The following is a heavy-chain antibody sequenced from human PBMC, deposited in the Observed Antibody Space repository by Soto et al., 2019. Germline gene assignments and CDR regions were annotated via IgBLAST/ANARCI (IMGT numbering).Heavy chain of an antibody. CDR2: IIPYYNTL. J-gene: IGHJ4*02. Sequence: QAQVVQSGAEVRKPGSSVKLSCKASEGTFNSYAIAWVRQAPGQGLEWMGGIIPYYNTLNYAQKFQDRVTITADDSTTTVYMGLSSLRSDDTAVYFCASGASRWYPYFFDSWAQGTRVTVSS. CDR1: EGTFNSYA. CDR3: ASGASRWYPYFFDS. V-gene: IGHV1-69*01. D-gene: IGHD6-13*01.